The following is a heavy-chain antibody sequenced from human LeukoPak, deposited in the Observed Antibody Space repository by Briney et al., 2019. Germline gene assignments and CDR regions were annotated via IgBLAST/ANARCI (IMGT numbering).Heavy chain of an antibody. CDR3: ARPRHRFGELLRFDP. CDR2: INHSGST. D-gene: IGHD3-10*01. Sequence: SETLSLTCAVYGGSFSGYYWSWIRPPPGKGLEWIGEINHSGSTNHNPSLKSRVTISVDTSKNQFSLKLSSVTAADTAVYYCARPRHRFGELLRFDPWGQGTLVTVSS. CDR1: GGSFSGYY. V-gene: IGHV4-34*01. J-gene: IGHJ5*02.